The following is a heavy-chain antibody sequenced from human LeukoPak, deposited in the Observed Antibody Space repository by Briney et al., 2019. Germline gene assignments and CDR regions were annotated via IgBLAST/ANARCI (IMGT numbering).Heavy chain of an antibody. Sequence: SETLSLTCAVSGYSISSGHYWGWIRQPQGKGLEWIGGIYHSGGTYYNPSLKSRVTISVDTSKNQFSLKMKSVTAADTAVYYCAGFTPAVDYCSQGTLVTVSS. CDR1: GYSISSGHY. CDR2: IYHSGGT. J-gene: IGHJ4*02. V-gene: IGHV4-38-2*01. CDR3: AGFTPAVDY. D-gene: IGHD3-10*01.